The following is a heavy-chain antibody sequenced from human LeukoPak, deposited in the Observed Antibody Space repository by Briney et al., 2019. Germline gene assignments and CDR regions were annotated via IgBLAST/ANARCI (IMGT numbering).Heavy chain of an antibody. V-gene: IGHV3-11*03. D-gene: IGHD1/OR15-1a*01. CDR3: ARGGEQQLMF. CDR2: ISNSGRSG. J-gene: IGHJ4*02. CDR1: GFTFSDYY. Sequence: GGSLRLSCEASGFTFSDYYMSWIRQAPGKGLEWVSYISNSGRSGNYADSVKGRFTISRDNAKNSLYLQMNSLRAEDTAVYYCARGGEQQLMFWSQGALVTVSS.